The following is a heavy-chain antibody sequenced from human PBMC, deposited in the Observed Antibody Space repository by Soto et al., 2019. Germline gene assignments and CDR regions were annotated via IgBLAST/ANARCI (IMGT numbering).Heavy chain of an antibody. CDR2: ISYDGSSQ. J-gene: IGHJ4*02. CDR3: ARDPNAGRADY. Sequence: QVQLVQSGGGVVQPGKSLRLSCAASGFIFNRYAFHWVRQAPGKWLEWVAQISYDGSSQYYGDSVKGRFTISRDNSNNTLFLHISSLRPEDTAVYYCARDPNAGRADYWGQGTLVTVSS. D-gene: IGHD6-13*01. V-gene: IGHV3-30*15. CDR1: GFIFNRYA.